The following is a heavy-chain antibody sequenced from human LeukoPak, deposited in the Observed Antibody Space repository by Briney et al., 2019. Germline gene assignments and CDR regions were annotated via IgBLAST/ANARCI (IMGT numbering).Heavy chain of an antibody. Sequence: ASVKVSCKASGYTFTSYNMHWVRHTPGQGLEWMVIINPSGGSTSYAQKFQGRVTMTRDTSTSTVYIELSSLRSEDTAVYFCARDGAYSSGWSDGMDVWGQGTTVTVSS. V-gene: IGHV1-46*01. CDR3: ARDGAYSSGWSDGMDV. D-gene: IGHD6-19*01. CDR2: INPSGGST. J-gene: IGHJ6*02. CDR1: GYTFTSYN.